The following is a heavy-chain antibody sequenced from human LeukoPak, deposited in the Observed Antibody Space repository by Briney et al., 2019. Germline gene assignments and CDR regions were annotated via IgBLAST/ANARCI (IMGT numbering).Heavy chain of an antibody. J-gene: IGHJ6*02. V-gene: IGHV3-53*01. D-gene: IGHD3-10*01. CDR1: GFTVSSNY. Sequence: GESLRLSCAASGFTVSSNYMSWVRQAPGKGLEWVSVIYSGGSTYYADSVKGRFTISRDNSKNTLYLQMNSLRAEDTAVYYCASTYYYGSGSAPLYYYYGMDVWGQGTTVTVSS. CDR3: ASTYYYGSGSAPLYYYYGMDV. CDR2: IYSGGST.